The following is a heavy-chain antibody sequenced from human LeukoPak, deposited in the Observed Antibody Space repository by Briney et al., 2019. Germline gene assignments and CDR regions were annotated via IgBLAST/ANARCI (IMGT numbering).Heavy chain of an antibody. Sequence: ASVKVFCKASGYTFTSYGISWVRQAPGQGLEWMGWISAYNGNTNYAQKLQGRVTMTTDTSTSTAYMELRSLRSDDTAVYYCARNLIGYSYGLGIFWFDPWGQGTLVTVSS. J-gene: IGHJ5*02. D-gene: IGHD5-18*01. CDR1: GYTFTSYG. CDR3: ARNLIGYSYGLGIFWFDP. CDR2: ISAYNGNT. V-gene: IGHV1-18*01.